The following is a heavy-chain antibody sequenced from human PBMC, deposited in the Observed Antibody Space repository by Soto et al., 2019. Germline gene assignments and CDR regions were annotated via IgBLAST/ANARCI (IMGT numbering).Heavy chain of an antibody. Sequence: SLKVSCKASGGTFSSYAISWVRQAPGQGLERMGGIIPIFGTANYAQKFQGRVTITADESTSTAYMELSSLRSEDTAVYYCASRDSVDFWSGLPDVWGEGTTATVST. D-gene: IGHD3-3*01. CDR2: IIPIFGTA. CDR3: ASRDSVDFWSGLPDV. V-gene: IGHV1-69*13. CDR1: GGTFSSYA. J-gene: IGHJ6*04.